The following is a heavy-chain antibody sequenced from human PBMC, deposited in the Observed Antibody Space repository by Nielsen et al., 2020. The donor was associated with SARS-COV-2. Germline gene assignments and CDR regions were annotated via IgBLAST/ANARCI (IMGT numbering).Heavy chain of an antibody. D-gene: IGHD6-6*01. CDR1: GFTFSGYQ. Sequence: GGSLRLSCAASGFTFSGYQMNWVRQAPGKGLEWVSYISSTGSSIYYADSVKGRFTISRDNAKNSLYLQMNSLRAEDTAVYYCARDRFGIAARPGGYGMDVWGQGTTVTVSS. J-gene: IGHJ6*02. CDR3: ARDRFGIAARPGGYGMDV. V-gene: IGHV3-48*03. CDR2: ISSTGSSI.